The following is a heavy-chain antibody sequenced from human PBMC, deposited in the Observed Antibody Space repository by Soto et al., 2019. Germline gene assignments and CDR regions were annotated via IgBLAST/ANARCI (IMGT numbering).Heavy chain of an antibody. CDR3: AREGSNLNWFDP. V-gene: IGHV3-48*02. Sequence: PGGSLRLSCAASGFTFSTYIMNWVRQAPGKGLEWVSYISNSHSTIYYADSVKGRFSISRDNAKNSLYLQMNSLRDEDTAVYYCAREGSNLNWFDPWGQGTLVTVSS. CDR1: GFTFSTYI. D-gene: IGHD4-4*01. J-gene: IGHJ5*02. CDR2: ISNSHSTI.